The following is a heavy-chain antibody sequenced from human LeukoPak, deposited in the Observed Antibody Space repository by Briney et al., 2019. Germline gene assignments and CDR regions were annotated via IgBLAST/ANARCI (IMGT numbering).Heavy chain of an antibody. J-gene: IGHJ5*02. CDR2: IYYSGST. CDR3: AIDLGYSSSRVENWFDP. CDR1: GGSIRRYY. Sequence: PSETLSLTCTVSGGSIRRYYWSWIRQPPGKGLEWIGHIYYSGSTNYNPSLQSRVTIPVDTSKNQFSLKLSSVTAADTAVYYCAIDLGYSSSRVENWFDPWGQGTLVTVSS. V-gene: IGHV4-59*01. D-gene: IGHD6-13*01.